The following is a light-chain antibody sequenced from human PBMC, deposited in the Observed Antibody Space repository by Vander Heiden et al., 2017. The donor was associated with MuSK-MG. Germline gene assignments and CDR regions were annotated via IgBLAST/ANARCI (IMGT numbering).Light chain of an antibody. CDR3: QKYNSVPHT. CDR2: LAS. V-gene: IGKV1-27*01. Sequence: DIQLTQSPSSLSAAVGDRVTMTCRASQGIGNYLAWYQQKPGKPPMVLIYLASTLQSGVPSRFSGSGSGTDFTLTISSLQPEDVATYYCQKYNSVPHTFGHGTKVDIK. CDR1: QGIGNY. J-gene: IGKJ3*01.